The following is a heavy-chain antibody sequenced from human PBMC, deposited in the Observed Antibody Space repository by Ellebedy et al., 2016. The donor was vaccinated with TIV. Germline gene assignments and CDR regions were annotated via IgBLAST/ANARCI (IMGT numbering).Heavy chain of an antibody. J-gene: IGHJ4*02. CDR2: INSDGST. D-gene: IGHD3-10*01. V-gene: IGHV3-74*01. CDR3: ARLDAIIDVKSLDY. Sequence: GESLKISCAASGFSFSTYWMHWVRQAPGKGPVWLSRINSDGSTDYADSVKGRFTISRDNAKNSLYLQMNSLRAEDTAVYYCARLDAIIDVKSLDYWGQGTLVTVSS. CDR1: GFSFSTYW.